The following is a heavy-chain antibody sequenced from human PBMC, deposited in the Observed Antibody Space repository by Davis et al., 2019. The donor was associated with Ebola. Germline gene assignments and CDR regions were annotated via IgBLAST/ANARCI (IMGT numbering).Heavy chain of an antibody. D-gene: IGHD6-19*01. CDR2: ISSSSSYI. J-gene: IGHJ4*02. Sequence: PGGSLRLSCAASGFTFSSYAMSWVRQAPGKGLEWVSSISSSSSYIYYADSVKGRFTISRDNAKNSLYLQMNSLRAEDTAVYYCARQMRDSSGWYLDYWGQGTLVTVSS. V-gene: IGHV3-21*01. CDR1: GFTFSSYA. CDR3: ARQMRDSSGWYLDY.